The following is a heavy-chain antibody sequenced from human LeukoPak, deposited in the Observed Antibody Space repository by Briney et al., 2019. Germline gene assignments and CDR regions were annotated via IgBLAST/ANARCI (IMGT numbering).Heavy chain of an antibody. CDR3: ARAGARYSSGWYWFDP. CDR2: IYYSGST. V-gene: IGHV4-59*01. Sequence: SETLSLTCTVSSGSISNYYWNWIRQPPGKGLEWIGYIYYSGSTNYNPSLKSRVTISVDTSKNQFSLKLSSVTAADTAVYYCARAGARYSSGWYWFDPWGQGTLVTVSS. CDR1: SGSISNYY. J-gene: IGHJ5*02. D-gene: IGHD6-19*01.